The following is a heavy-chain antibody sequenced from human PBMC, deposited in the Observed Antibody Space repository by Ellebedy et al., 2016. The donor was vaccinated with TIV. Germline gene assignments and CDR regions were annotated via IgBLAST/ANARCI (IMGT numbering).Heavy chain of an antibody. D-gene: IGHD3-3*01. Sequence: ASVKVSXXASGYTFTSYAMHWVRQAPGQRLEWMGWINAGNGNTKYSQKFQGRVTITRDTSASAAYMELSSLRSEDTAVYYCARGGLDYDFWSGYLSWGQGTLVTVSS. V-gene: IGHV1-3*01. J-gene: IGHJ5*02. CDR3: ARGGLDYDFWSGYLS. CDR1: GYTFTSYA. CDR2: INAGNGNT.